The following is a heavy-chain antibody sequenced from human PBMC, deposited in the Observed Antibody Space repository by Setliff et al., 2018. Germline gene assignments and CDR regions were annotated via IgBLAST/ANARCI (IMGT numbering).Heavy chain of an antibody. Sequence: PGESLKISCQGSGFRFTSHWIGWVRQMPGKGLEWMGIVFSGDSDTRYSPSFQGQVTMSADKSINTAYLQWSSLKASDTAMYYCARLGAPASHDAFDIWGQGTMVTVSS. D-gene: IGHD6-25*01. V-gene: IGHV5-51*01. CDR1: GFRFTSHW. CDR2: VFSGDSDT. J-gene: IGHJ3*02. CDR3: ARLGAPASHDAFDI.